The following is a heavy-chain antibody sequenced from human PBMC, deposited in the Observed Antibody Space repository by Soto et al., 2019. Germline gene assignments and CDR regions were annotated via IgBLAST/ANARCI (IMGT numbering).Heavy chain of an antibody. Sequence: SETLSLTCTVSGGSISSYYWSWIRQPPGKGLEWIGYIYDSGSTNYNPSLKSRVTISVDTSKNQFSLKLSSVTAADTAVYYCARGGSEVPYYYYYGMDVWGQGTTVTVSS. D-gene: IGHD1-26*01. CDR3: ARGGSEVPYYYYYGMDV. CDR2: IYDSGST. CDR1: GGSISSYY. J-gene: IGHJ6*02. V-gene: IGHV4-59*12.